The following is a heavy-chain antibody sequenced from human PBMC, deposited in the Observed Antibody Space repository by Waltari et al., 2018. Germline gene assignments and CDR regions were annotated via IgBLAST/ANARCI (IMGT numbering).Heavy chain of an antibody. Sequence: QVQLVESGGGVVQPGRSLRLSCAASGVTFSGYGMHGVRQAPGKGLGWVAVIWYDGSNKYYADSVKGRFTISRDNSKNTLYLQMNSLRAEDTAVYYCARGYDSDAFDIWGQGTMVTVSS. CDR3: ARGYDSDAFDI. CDR1: GVTFSGYG. V-gene: IGHV3-33*01. D-gene: IGHD3-3*01. J-gene: IGHJ3*02. CDR2: IWYDGSNK.